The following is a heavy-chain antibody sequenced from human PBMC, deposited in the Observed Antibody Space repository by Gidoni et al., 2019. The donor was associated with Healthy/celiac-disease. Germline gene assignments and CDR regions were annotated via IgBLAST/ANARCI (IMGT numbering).Heavy chain of an antibody. Sequence: EVQLLESGGGLVQPGGSLRLSCAASGFTFSSYPMRWVRQAPGKGLEWVSAISGSGGSTYYADSVKGRFTISRDNSKNTLYLQMNSLRAEDTAVYYCAKDTDHDWGYFQHWGQGTLVTVSS. V-gene: IGHV3-23*01. CDR3: AKDTDHDWGYFQH. J-gene: IGHJ1*01. CDR2: ISGSGGST. D-gene: IGHD2-21*01. CDR1: GFTFSSYP.